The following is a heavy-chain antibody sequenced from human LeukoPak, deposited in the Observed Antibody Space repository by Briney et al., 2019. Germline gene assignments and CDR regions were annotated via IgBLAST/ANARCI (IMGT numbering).Heavy chain of an antibody. D-gene: IGHD2-2*01. J-gene: IGHJ3*02. Sequence: PGGSLRLSCVASEFAFSRHAMHWVRQAPGKGLEWVAVIWRDASEKYYADSVKGRFTISRDNSKNTLYLQMNSLRAEDTAVYYCARAEVPAALKSGAFDIWGQGTMVTVSS. CDR2: IWRDASEK. V-gene: IGHV3-33*01. CDR3: ARAEVPAALKSGAFDI. CDR1: EFAFSRHA.